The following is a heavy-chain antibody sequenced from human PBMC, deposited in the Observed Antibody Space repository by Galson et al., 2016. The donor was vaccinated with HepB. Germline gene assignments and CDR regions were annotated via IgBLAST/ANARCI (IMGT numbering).Heavy chain of an antibody. J-gene: IGHJ3*02. CDR3: ARPSGKYSGGFDI. V-gene: IGHV3-72*01. CDR2: TRNKVNSYTT. D-gene: IGHD2/OR15-2a*01. Sequence: SLRLSCAASGFRFSAHYMDWVRQAPGKGLEWVGRTRNKVNSYTTEYAASVKGRFTISRDDSKNSLYLQMNSLKTEDTALYYCARPSGKYSGGFDIWGQGTMVTVSS. CDR1: GFRFSAHY.